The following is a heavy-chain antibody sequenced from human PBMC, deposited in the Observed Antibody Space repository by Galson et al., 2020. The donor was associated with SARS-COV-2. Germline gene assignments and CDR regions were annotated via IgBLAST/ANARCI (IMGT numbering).Heavy chain of an antibody. J-gene: IGHJ4*02. CDR3: AGGHNWNYSPFDN. CDR2: VYYGGST. Sequence: SETLSLTCTVSGGSINSYYWSWIRQPPGKGLEWIGFVYYGGSTNYNPSLKSRVTISADTSKNQFSLTLSSVTAADTAVYYCAGGHNWNYSPFDNWGQGTLVGVSA. V-gene: IGHV4-59*08. D-gene: IGHD1-7*01. CDR1: GGSINSYY.